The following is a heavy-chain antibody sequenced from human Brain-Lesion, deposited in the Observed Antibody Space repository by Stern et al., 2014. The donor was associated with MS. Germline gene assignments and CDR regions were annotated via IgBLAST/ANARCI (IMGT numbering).Heavy chain of an antibody. CDR3: AKDKKDSSGWNLYFYGMDV. D-gene: IGHD6-19*01. J-gene: IGHJ6*02. Sequence: VQLVESGGGVVQPGRSLRLSCAVSGFTFSSYGMYWVRQAHRTGMGWGGGMWLDGTKKNYIESVKGRFTISRDNSKNTLSLQMTSLRAEDTAVYYCAKDKKDSSGWNLYFYGMDVWGQGTTVIVSS. CDR2: MWLDGTKK. V-gene: IGHV3-33*06. CDR1: GFTFSSYG.